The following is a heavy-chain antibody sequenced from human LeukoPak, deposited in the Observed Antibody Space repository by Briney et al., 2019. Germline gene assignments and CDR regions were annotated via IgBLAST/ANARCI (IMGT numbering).Heavy chain of an antibody. J-gene: IGHJ3*02. V-gene: IGHV3-53*01. CDR2: IYSGGST. CDR3: ASEQQLVDDAFDI. Sequence: PGGSLRLSCAASGFTVSSNYMSWVRQAPGKGLEWVSVIYSGGSTYYADSVKGRFTTSRDNSKNTLYLQMNSLRAEDTAVYYCASEQQLVDDAFDIWGQGTMVTVSS. CDR1: GFTVSSNY. D-gene: IGHD6-13*01.